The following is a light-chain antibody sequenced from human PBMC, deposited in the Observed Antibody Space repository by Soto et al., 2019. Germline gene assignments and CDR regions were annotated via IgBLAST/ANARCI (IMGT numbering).Light chain of an antibody. V-gene: IGKV3-15*01. CDR1: QSVSSN. Sequence: EIVMTQSPATLSVSLGERATLSCLASQSVSSNLAWYQQKPGQAPRLLIYGASTRATGVPARFSGSGSGTEFTLTISSLQSEDFAVYYCQQYNNWPWTFGQGTKVDIK. CDR3: QQYNNWPWT. CDR2: GAS. J-gene: IGKJ1*01.